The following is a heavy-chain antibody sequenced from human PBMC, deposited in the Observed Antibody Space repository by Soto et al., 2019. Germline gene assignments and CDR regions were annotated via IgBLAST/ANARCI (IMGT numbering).Heavy chain of an antibody. CDR3: ARWAGFCSSPSCYTALDY. CDR2: IIPVFGTT. V-gene: IGHV1-69*13. CDR1: GGTLSSHT. D-gene: IGHD2-2*02. Sequence: SVKVSCKASGGTLSSHTVSWVRQAPGQGLEWMGGIIPVFGTTNYAQKFQGRVTITADESTSTTYMELSSLRSDDTAVYYCARWAGFCSSPSCYTALDYWGQGTLVTVSS. J-gene: IGHJ4*02.